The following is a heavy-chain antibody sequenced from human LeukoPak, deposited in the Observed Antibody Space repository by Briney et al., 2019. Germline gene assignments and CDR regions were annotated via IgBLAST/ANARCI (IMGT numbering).Heavy chain of an antibody. CDR1: GFTFSSYA. J-gene: IGHJ4*02. CDR3: AKGGYSSSWSYYFDY. V-gene: IGHV3-23*01. Sequence: GGSLRLSCAASGFTFSSYAMSWVRQAPGKGLEWVSDISGSGGSTYYADSVKGRFTISRDNSKNTLYLQTNSLRAEDTALYYCAKGGYSSSWSYYFDYWGQGTLVTVSS. D-gene: IGHD6-13*01. CDR2: ISGSGGST.